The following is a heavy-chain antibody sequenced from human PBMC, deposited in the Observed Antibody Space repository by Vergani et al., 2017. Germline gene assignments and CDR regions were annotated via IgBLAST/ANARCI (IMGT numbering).Heavy chain of an antibody. V-gene: IGHV3-30-3*01. CDR3: ARGGXTGSYRLFHFFDY. Sequence: QVQLVESGGGVVQPGRSLRLSCAVSGFTFSNFPMHWVRQAPGKGLEWVAVISYDGNDKYYADSVRGRFTISRDNSKNTLYLQVNSLRAEDTALYFCARGGXTGSYRLFHFFDYWGQGTVVTVSS. CDR1: GFTFSNFP. CDR2: ISYDGNDK. J-gene: IGHJ4*02. D-gene: IGHD1-26*01.